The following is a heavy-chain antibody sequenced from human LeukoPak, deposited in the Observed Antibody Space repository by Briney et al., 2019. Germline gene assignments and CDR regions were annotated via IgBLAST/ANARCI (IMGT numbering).Heavy chain of an antibody. Sequence: PGGTLRLSCAASGFTYRNYAIYGVPHAPGKGLERGSGISGSGGDTYVTDSVKCRFTISRDHAKNTVFLQMDSLRAEDTAVYYCARTTAGNSSGRYPGWPFDYWGQGTLVTVSS. D-gene: IGHD6-19*01. CDR1: GFTYRNYA. J-gene: IGHJ4*02. CDR3: ARTTAGNSSGRYPGWPFDY. CDR2: ISGSGGDT. V-gene: IGHV3-23*01.